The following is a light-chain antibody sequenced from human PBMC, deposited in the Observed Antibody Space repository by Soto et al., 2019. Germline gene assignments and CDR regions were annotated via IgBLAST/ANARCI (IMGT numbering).Light chain of an antibody. Sequence: DIQMTQSPSTLSASVGDRVTITCRASQSISSWLAWYQQKPGKAPKLLIYDASSLESGVPSRFSGSGSGTEFPLTISSLQPDDFATYYCQQYNSYLYTFGQETKLEIK. J-gene: IGKJ2*01. V-gene: IGKV1-5*01. CDR2: DAS. CDR3: QQYNSYLYT. CDR1: QSISSW.